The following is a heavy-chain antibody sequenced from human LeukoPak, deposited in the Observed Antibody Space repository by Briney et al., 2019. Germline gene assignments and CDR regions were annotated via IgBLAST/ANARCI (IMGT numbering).Heavy chain of an antibody. V-gene: IGHV4-34*01. Sequence: SETLSLTCAVYGGSFSGYYWSWIRQPPGKGLEWIGEINHSGSTNYNPSLKSRVTISVDTSKNQFSLKLSSVTAADTAVYYCARADRQWLPREAFDIWGQGIMVTVSS. CDR2: INHSGST. J-gene: IGHJ3*02. D-gene: IGHD6-19*01. CDR3: ARADRQWLPREAFDI. CDR1: GGSFSGYY.